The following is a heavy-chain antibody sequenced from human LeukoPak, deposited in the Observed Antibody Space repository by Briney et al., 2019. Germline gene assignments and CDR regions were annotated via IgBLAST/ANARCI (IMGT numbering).Heavy chain of an antibody. J-gene: IGHJ5*02. Sequence: ASVNVSCKSSGYTFTDYSLHWVRQPPGQGLEWMGGINPNNGGTNYAEKFQGRVTMTSDTSITTAYMDLSRLRSDDTAVYYCARDAGATAGTWFDPWGQGTLVTVSS. CDR2: INPNNGGT. CDR1: GYTFTDYS. D-gene: IGHD6-13*01. V-gene: IGHV1-2*02. CDR3: ARDAGATAGTWFDP.